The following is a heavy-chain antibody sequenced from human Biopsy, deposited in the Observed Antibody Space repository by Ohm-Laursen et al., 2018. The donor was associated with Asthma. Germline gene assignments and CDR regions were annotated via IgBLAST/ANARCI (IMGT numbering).Heavy chain of an antibody. Sequence: SETLSLTYTVSGGSMSSSSYYWGWIRQPPGKGLEWMGSISYTGSAYHNPSLKSRVTISVDTSKNHFSLKLSSVTAADTAVYYCARSAKTIFGVVMGSYYYGMDVWGQGTTVTVSS. CDR2: ISYTGSA. CDR1: GGSMSSSSYY. J-gene: IGHJ6*02. V-gene: IGHV4-39*02. CDR3: ARSAKTIFGVVMGSYYYGMDV. D-gene: IGHD3-3*01.